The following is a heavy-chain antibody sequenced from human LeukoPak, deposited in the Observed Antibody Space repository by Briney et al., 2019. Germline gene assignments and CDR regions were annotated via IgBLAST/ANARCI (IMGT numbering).Heavy chain of an antibody. V-gene: IGHV4-4*07. Sequence: KTSETLSLTCTVSGASISSYFWSWIRQPAGKGLEWIGRVYTTGTTIYNPSLKSRVTMSVDTSKNQLSLKLSSVTAADTAVYYCARGYNWNYYYMDVWGRGTTVTVSS. CDR1: GASISSYF. CDR2: VYTTGTT. J-gene: IGHJ6*03. CDR3: ARGYNWNYYYMDV. D-gene: IGHD1-20*01.